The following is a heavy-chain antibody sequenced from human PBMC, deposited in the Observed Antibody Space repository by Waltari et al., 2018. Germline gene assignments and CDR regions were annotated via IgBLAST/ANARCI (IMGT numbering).Heavy chain of an antibody. J-gene: IGHJ4*02. CDR3: ARTPSSSSSQFDY. CDR2: ISYDGSNK. CDR1: GFTFSSYA. D-gene: IGHD2-2*01. V-gene: IGHV3-30-3*01. Sequence: QVQLVESGGGVVQPGRSLRLSCAASGFTFSSYAMHWVRQAPGKGLEWVAVISYDGSNKYYADSVKGRFTISRDNSKNTLYLQMNSLRAEDTAVYYCARTPSSSSSQFDYWGQGTLVTVSS.